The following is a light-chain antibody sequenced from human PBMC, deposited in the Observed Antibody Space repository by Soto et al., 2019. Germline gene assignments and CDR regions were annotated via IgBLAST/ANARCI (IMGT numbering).Light chain of an antibody. J-gene: IGKJ2*01. CDR2: GAS. V-gene: IGKV3-20*01. CDR1: QSLSSSY. CDR3: LQYGSSPPYT. Sequence: DIVLTQSPGTLSVSPGERAALSCRSSQSLSSSYLGWYQQKPGQAPRLVMYGASNRATGIPDRVSGSASGTDFTLTISRVEPEDFAVYYCLQYGSSPPYTFGQGTKLEIK.